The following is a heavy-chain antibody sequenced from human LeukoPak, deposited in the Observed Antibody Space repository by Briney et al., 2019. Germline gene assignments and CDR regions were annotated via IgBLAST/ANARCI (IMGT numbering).Heavy chain of an antibody. J-gene: IGHJ4*02. D-gene: IGHD3-22*01. CDR2: ISWNSGSI. CDR1: GFTFDDYA. CDR3: AKGPSNSDYYESSGYFY. V-gene: IGHV3-9*01. Sequence: GGSLRLSCAASGFTFDDYAMHWVRQAPGKGLEWVSGISWNSGSIGYADSVKGRFTISRDNAKNSLYLQMNSLRAEDTALYYCAKGPSNSDYYESSGYFYWGQGTLVTVSS.